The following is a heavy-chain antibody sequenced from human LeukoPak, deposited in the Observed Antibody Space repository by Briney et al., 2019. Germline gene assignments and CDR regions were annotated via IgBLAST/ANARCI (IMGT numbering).Heavy chain of an antibody. CDR2: ISGSGGST. J-gene: IGHJ3*02. D-gene: IGHD6-19*01. CDR1: GFTFNSYA. Sequence: GGSLRLSCADSGFTFNSYAMSWVRQAPAKGLEWVSAISGSGGSTCYADSVKGRFTISRDNSKNTLYLQMNSLRVEDTAVYYCAKGAYSSGWYRNAFDIWGQGTMVTVSS. CDR3: AKGAYSSGWYRNAFDI. V-gene: IGHV3-23*01.